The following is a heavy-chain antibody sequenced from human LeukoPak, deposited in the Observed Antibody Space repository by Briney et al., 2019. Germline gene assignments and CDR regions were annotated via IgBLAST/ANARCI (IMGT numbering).Heavy chain of an antibody. CDR2: IYSSGST. J-gene: IGHJ2*01. CDR1: GGSISSYY. CDR3: ARGQYHLLYWYFDL. Sequence: SETLSLTCTVSGGSISSYYWGWIRQPAGKGLGWIGRIYSSGSTNYNPSLKSRVTMSVDTSKNQFSLKLSSVTAADTAVYYCARGQYHLLYWYFDLWGRGTLVTVSS. D-gene: IGHD2-2*01. V-gene: IGHV4-4*07.